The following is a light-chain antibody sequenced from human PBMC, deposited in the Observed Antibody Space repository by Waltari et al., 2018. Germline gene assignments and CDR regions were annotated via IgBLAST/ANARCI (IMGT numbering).Light chain of an antibody. V-gene: IGKV1-39*01. CDR1: QSISSY. Sequence: DIQMPQSPSSLSASVGDRVTLTCRASQSISSYLNWYQQKPGKAPKLLIYAASSLQSGVPSRFSGSGSGTDFTLTISSLQPEDFATYYCQQSYSTPLTFGGGTKVEIK. CDR2: AAS. J-gene: IGKJ4*01. CDR3: QQSYSTPLT.